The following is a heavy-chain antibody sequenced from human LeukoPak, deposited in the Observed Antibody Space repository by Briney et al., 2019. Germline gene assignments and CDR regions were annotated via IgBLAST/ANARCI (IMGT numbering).Heavy chain of an antibody. J-gene: IGHJ4*02. Sequence: SETLSLTCTVSGGSISSGDYHWSWIRQPPGKGLEWIGYISHSGSTDYNPSLKSRITISVDTPKTQFSLKLTSVTAADTAVYYCTRHHHNPTYDYWGQGTLVTVSS. CDR2: ISHSGST. CDR1: GGSISSGDYH. CDR3: TRHHHNPTYDY. D-gene: IGHD1-14*01. V-gene: IGHV4-30-4*01.